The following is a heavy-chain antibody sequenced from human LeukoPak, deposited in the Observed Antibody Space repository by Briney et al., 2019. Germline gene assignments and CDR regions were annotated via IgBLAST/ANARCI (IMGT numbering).Heavy chain of an antibody. D-gene: IGHD3-10*01. V-gene: IGHV3-30*18. Sequence: GRSLRLSSAASGFPFSSYGMHWVRQAPGKGLEWVAVISYDGSNKYYADSVKGRFTISRDNSKNTLYLQMNSLRAEDTAVYYCAKGSWTVNYWGQGTLVTVSS. CDR3: AKGSWTVNY. CDR2: ISYDGSNK. CDR1: GFPFSSYG. J-gene: IGHJ4*02.